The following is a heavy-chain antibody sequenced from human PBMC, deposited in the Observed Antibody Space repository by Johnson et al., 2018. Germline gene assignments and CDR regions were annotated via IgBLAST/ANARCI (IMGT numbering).Heavy chain of an antibody. Sequence: VQLVQSGAEVKEPGESLKISCKGSGYIFTNYWIFWVRQMPGKGLEWMGIIFPGDSDTRYSPSFQGQVTISADTSLNTAYLPWSSLKASDTAIYFCAGGFGPNYFYYMDVWGAGTTVTVSS. D-gene: IGHD3-10*01. CDR2: IFPGDSDT. J-gene: IGHJ6*03. V-gene: IGHV5-51*03. CDR3: AGGFGPNYFYYMDV. CDR1: GYIFTNYW.